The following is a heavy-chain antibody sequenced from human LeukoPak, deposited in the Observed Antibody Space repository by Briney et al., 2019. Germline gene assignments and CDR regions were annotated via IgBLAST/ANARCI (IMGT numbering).Heavy chain of an antibody. J-gene: IGHJ4*02. CDR1: GGSISSGGYY. CDR3: ARHRGYSFDF. CDR2: IYYSGST. Sequence: SQTLSLTCTVSGGSISSGGYYWSWIRQHPGKGLEWIGYIYYSGSTYYNPSLKSRVTISVDKSKNQFSLKLRSVTAADTAVFYCARHRGYSFDFWGRGTLVTVSS. V-gene: IGHV4-31*03.